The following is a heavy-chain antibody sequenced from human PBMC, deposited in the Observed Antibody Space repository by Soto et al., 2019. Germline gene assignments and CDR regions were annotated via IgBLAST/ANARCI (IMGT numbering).Heavy chain of an antibody. V-gene: IGHV6-1*01. CDR3: ARGGGYSGYDFYYYYGMDV. CDR1: GDSVSSNSAA. Sequence: SQTLSLTCAISGDSVSSNSAAWNWIRQPPSRGLEWLGRTYYRSKWYNDYAVSVKSRITINPDTSKNQFSLQLNSVTPEDTAVYYCARGGGYSGYDFYYYYGMDVWGQGTTVTVSS. CDR2: TYYRSKWYN. D-gene: IGHD5-12*01. J-gene: IGHJ6*02.